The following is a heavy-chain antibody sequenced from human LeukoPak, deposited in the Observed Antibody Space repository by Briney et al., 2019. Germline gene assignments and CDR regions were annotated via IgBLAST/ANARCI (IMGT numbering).Heavy chain of an antibody. CDR1: GGSISSSSYY. CDR2: IYCSGST. J-gene: IGHJ4*02. Sequence: PSETLSLTCTVSGGSISSSSYYWGWIRQPPGKGLEWIGSIYCSGSTYYNPSLKSRVTISVDTSKNQFSLKLSSVTAADTAVYYCARDHFGGVIALYYFDYWGQGTLVTVSS. CDR3: ARDHFGGVIALYYFDY. D-gene: IGHD3-16*02. V-gene: IGHV4-39*02.